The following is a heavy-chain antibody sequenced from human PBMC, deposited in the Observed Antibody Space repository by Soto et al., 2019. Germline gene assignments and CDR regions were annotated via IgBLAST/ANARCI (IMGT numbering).Heavy chain of an antibody. D-gene: IGHD2-8*01. CDR1: EFAFSSYW. CDR3: ARDVFPGCSGLYFEAFDI. Sequence: EVQLVESGGGLVQPGGSLTLSCAASEFAFSSYWMTWVRQAPGKGLEWVANIRKDGSQRSYLDSVRGRFTIPRDNSKNSLYLQMNSLRAEDTDLYFCARDVFPGCSGLYFEAFDIWGQGTMVTVSS. CDR2: IRKDGSQR. J-gene: IGHJ3*02. V-gene: IGHV3-7*05.